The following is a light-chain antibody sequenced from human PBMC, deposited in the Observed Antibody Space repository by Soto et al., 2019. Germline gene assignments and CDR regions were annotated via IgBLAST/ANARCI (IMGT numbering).Light chain of an antibody. V-gene: IGKV1-5*03. J-gene: IGKJ2*01. CDR3: QQYDRFPYT. CDR2: KAS. Sequence: DIPMTQSPSTLSASVGDTVTITCRASQSISNWLAWYQQKPGQAPKLLIHKASTLESVVPSRFSGIGSGTEFTLTISSLQPDDFATFYCQQYDRFPYTFGQGTKLEIK. CDR1: QSISNW.